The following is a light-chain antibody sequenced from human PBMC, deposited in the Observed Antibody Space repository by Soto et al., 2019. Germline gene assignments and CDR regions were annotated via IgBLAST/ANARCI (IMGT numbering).Light chain of an antibody. Sequence: EIVLTQSPATLSLSPGERATLSCRASQSVSRYLAWYQQKPGLAPRLLIYDASNRATGIPARFSGSGSETDFTLTISSLEPEDFAVYYCQQRRDWPLTFGGGTKVEIK. V-gene: IGKV3-11*01. CDR3: QQRRDWPLT. CDR1: QSVSRY. CDR2: DAS. J-gene: IGKJ4*01.